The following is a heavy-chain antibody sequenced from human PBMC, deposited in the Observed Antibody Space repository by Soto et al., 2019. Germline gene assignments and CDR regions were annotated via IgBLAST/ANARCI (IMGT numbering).Heavy chain of an antibody. D-gene: IGHD3-10*01. J-gene: IGHJ4*02. V-gene: IGHV1-18*01. CDR3: ARARGLGDGSGSYSPVDY. CDR1: GYTFTNYG. CDR2: ISAYNGNT. Sequence: QVQLVQSGAEVKKPGASVKVSCKASGYTFTNYGVSWVRQAPGQGLEWMGWISAYNGNTNYAQKLQARVTMTTDTSTSTAYMEVRSLRFDDTAVYYCARARGLGDGSGSYSPVDYWGQGTLVTVSS.